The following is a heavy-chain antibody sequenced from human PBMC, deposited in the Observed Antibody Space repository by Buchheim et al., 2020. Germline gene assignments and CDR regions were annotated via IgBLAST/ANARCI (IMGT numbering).Heavy chain of an antibody. D-gene: IGHD2-2*01. V-gene: IGHV3-11*01. CDR2: ITSSGTTI. CDR1: GFSVSDYY. J-gene: IGHJ5*02. Sequence: QVQLVESGGGLVQPGGSLRLSCAASGFSVSDYYMIWIRQAPGKGLEWVSYITSSGTTIYYADSVKGGFTISRDNTKNSLYLQLNSLRADDTAVYYCARALGYCSTPTCNNWFDPWGQGTL. CDR3: ARALGYCSTPTCNNWFDP.